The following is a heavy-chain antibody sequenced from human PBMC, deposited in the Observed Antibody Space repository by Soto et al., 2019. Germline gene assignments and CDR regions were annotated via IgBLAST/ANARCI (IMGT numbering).Heavy chain of an antibody. CDR1: GGSISNSNW. V-gene: IGHV4-4*02. D-gene: IGHD3-10*01. CDR2: IYHTGST. CDR3: ARESPGT. J-gene: IGHJ4*02. Sequence: QVQLQESGPGLVKPSETLSLTCVVSGGSISNSNWWSWVRQPPGKGLEWIGEIYHTGSTNYNSSLNSRVTISVDKSKHQFSLKLTSVTAADTAVYYCARESPGTWGQGTLVTVSS.